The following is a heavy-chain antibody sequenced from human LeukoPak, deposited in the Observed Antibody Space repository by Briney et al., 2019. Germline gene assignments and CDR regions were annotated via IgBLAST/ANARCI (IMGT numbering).Heavy chain of an antibody. J-gene: IGHJ4*02. CDR1: GFTFSSYA. CDR2: ISYDGSNK. D-gene: IGHD3-3*01. Sequence: GRSMRLSCAASGFTFSSYAMHWVRQAPGKGLEWVAVISYDGSNKYYADSVKGRFTISRDNSKNTLYLQMNRLRAEDTAVYYCARDAYYDFWSGYPRYFDYWGQGTLVTVSS. V-gene: IGHV3-30*04. CDR3: ARDAYYDFWSGYPRYFDY.